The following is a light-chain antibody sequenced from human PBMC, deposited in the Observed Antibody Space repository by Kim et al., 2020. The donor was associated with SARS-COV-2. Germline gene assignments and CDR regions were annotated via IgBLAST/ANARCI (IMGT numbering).Light chain of an antibody. V-gene: IGKV1-39*01. CDR1: QYISNF. J-gene: IGKJ4*01. Sequence: ESCGDIATLTCRASQYISNFLNWYQHKPGKAPKLLIYSASSLQNGVPSGFSGSGSGTDFTLTISSLQPEDFATYYCQQSYSIPLTFGGGTKVDIK. CDR3: QQSYSIPLT. CDR2: SAS.